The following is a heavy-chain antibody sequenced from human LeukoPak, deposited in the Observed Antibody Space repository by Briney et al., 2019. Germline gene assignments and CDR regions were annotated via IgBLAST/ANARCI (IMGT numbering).Heavy chain of an antibody. CDR1: GFIFSNYA. CDR2: ISSSSSYT. J-gene: IGHJ4*02. CDR3: ARAAAPSRYDSPLWY. Sequence: GGSLRLSCEASGFIFSNYAMSWIRQAPGKGLEWVSYISSSSSYTNYADSVKGRFTISRDNAKNSLYLQMNSLRAEDTSVYYCARAAAPSRYDSPLWYWGQGTLVTVSS. D-gene: IGHD5-12*01. V-gene: IGHV3-11*05.